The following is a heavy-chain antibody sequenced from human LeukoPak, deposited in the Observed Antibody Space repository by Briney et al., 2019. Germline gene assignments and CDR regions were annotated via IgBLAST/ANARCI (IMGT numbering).Heavy chain of an antibody. CDR1: GGSFSGYY. CDR2: INHSGST. Sequence: PSETLSLTCAVYGGSFSGYYWSWIRQPPGKGLEWIGEINHSGSTNYNPSLKSRVTISVDTSKNQSSLKLSSVTAADTAVYYCARGKAYYGSGSYYNEADYWGQGTLVTVSS. V-gene: IGHV4-34*01. D-gene: IGHD3-10*01. CDR3: ARGKAYYGSGSYYNEADY. J-gene: IGHJ4*02.